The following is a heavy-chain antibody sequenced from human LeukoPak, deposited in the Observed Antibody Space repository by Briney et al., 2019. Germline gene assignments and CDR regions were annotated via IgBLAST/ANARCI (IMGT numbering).Heavy chain of an antibody. V-gene: IGHV1-69*04. D-gene: IGHD3-22*01. CDR2: IIPILGIA. CDR3: ARGGNREMYYYDSSGYYY. J-gene: IGHJ4*02. CDR1: GGTFSSYA. Sequence: GSSVKVSCKASGGTFSSYAISWVRQAPGQGLEWMGRIIPILGIANYAQKFQGRVTITADKSTSTAYMELSSLRSEDTAVYYCARGGNREMYYYDSSGYYYWGQGTLVTVSS.